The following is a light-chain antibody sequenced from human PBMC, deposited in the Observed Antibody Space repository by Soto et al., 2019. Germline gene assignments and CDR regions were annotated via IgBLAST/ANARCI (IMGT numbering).Light chain of an antibody. CDR2: AAS. Sequence: IQLTQTPSSLSASVGDRVTITCRASQGISNYLAWYQQKPGKVPKLLIYAASTLQSGVPSRFSGSGSGTDFTLTISSLQPDDFATYYCRQYNSYSSWTFGQGTKVDIK. J-gene: IGKJ1*01. CDR3: RQYNSYSSWT. V-gene: IGKV1-27*01. CDR1: QGISNY.